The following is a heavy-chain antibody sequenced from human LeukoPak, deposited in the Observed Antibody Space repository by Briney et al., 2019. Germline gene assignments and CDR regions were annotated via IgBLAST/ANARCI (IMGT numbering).Heavy chain of an antibody. CDR1: GGSFNSYY. Sequence: PSETLSLTCAVYGGSFNSYYCSWIRQPPGKGLEWIGEINHSGSTHYNPSLKSRLTKSVDTSKNQFSLKLSSVTAADTAVYYCARMTAGGFDIWGRGTMVTVSS. D-gene: IGHD2-8*02. V-gene: IGHV4-34*01. J-gene: IGHJ3*02. CDR3: ARMTAGGFDI. CDR2: INHSGST.